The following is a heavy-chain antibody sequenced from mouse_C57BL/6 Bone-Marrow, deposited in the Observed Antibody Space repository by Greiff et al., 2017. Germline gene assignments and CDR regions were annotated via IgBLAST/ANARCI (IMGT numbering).Heavy chain of an antibody. CDR3: ARAGRCLPHYFDY. Sequence: EVKLVESGGGLVKPGGSLKLSCEASGFTFSSYAMSWVRQTPEKRLEWVATISDGGSYTYYPDNVKGRFTISRDNAKNNLYLQMSHLKSEDTAMYYCARAGRCLPHYFDYWGQGTTLTVSS. CDR2: ISDGGSYT. J-gene: IGHJ2*01. V-gene: IGHV5-4*03. CDR1: GFTFSSYA.